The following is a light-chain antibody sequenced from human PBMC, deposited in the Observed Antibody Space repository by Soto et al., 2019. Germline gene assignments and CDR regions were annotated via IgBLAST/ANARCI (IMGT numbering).Light chain of an antibody. Sequence: QSVLTQPPSASGTPGQRVTISCSGSSSNIGSNYVYWYQQLPGTAPKLLIYKNNQRPSGVPDRFSGSKSGTSASLAISGLRSEDGADYYCAAWDDSLSGYVFGTGTKGTV. CDR1: SSNIGSNY. V-gene: IGLV1-47*01. J-gene: IGLJ1*01. CDR3: AAWDDSLSGYV. CDR2: KNN.